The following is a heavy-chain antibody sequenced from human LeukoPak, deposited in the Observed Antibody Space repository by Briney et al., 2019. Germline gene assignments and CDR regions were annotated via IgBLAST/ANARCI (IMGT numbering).Heavy chain of an antibody. Sequence: GASVKVSCKASGGTFSSYAISWVRQAPGQGLEWMGGIIPIFGTANYAQKFQGRVTITADKSTSTAYMELSSLRSEDTAVYYCARNYPDYGDYDSWGQGTLVTVSS. D-gene: IGHD4-17*01. V-gene: IGHV1-69*06. CDR1: GGTFSSYA. CDR2: IIPIFGTA. CDR3: ARNYPDYGDYDS. J-gene: IGHJ5*02.